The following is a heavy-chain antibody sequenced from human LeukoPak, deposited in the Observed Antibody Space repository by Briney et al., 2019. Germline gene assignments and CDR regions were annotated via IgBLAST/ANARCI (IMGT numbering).Heavy chain of an antibody. J-gene: IGHJ4*02. Sequence: SETLSLTCAVYGGSFSGYYWSWIRQPPGKGLEWIGEINHSGSTNYNPSLKSRVTISVGTSKNQFSLKLSSVTAADTAVYYCARGDANYYARGYYFDYWGQGTLVTVSS. D-gene: IGHD3-10*02. V-gene: IGHV4-34*01. CDR1: GGSFSGYY. CDR2: INHSGST. CDR3: ARGDANYYARGYYFDY.